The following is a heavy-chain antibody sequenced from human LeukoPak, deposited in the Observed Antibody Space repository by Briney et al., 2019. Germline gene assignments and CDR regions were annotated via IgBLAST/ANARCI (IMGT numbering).Heavy chain of an antibody. CDR1: GYTFTGCY. Sequence: ASVKVSCKASGYTFTGCYMHWVRQAPGQGLEWMGWINPNSGGTNYAQKFQGRVTMTRDTSISTAYMELSRLRSDDTAVYYCARELDYYGSGSYWGQGTLVTVST. D-gene: IGHD3-10*01. V-gene: IGHV1-2*02. J-gene: IGHJ4*02. CDR3: ARELDYYGSGSY. CDR2: INPNSGGT.